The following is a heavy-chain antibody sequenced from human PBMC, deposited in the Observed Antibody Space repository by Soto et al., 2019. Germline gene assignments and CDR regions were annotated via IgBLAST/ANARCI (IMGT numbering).Heavy chain of an antibody. V-gene: IGHV4-59*01. J-gene: IGHJ5*02. CDR1: GGSISSYY. CDR3: ARIDYGDYNWLDP. CDR2: IYYSGST. Sequence: QVQLQESGPGLVKPSETLSLTCTVSGGSISSYYWSWIRQPPVKGLEWIGYIYYSGSTNYNRSLKSRVTMSVDTYKNQFSLKLSSVTAADAAVYYCARIDYGDYNWLDPRGQVTLVTVSS. D-gene: IGHD4-17*01.